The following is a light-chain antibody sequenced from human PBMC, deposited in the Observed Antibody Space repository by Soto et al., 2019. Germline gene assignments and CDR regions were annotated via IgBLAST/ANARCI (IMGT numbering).Light chain of an antibody. J-gene: IGKJ1*01. V-gene: IGKV3-20*01. CDR3: QQCGSSPLT. Sequence: EIVLTQSPGTLSLSPGERATLSCRASQSVSSSYLTWYQQKPGQAPRLLIYGASRRATGIPDRFSGSGSGTDFTLTISRLEPEDFALYYCQQCGSSPLTFGQGTKVEIK. CDR1: QSVSSSY. CDR2: GAS.